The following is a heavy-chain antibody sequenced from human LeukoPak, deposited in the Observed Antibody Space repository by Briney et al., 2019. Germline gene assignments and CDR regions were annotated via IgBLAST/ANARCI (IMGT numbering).Heavy chain of an antibody. CDR3: ARVDDFWSGYSTSYGMDV. V-gene: IGHV4-31*03. J-gene: IGHJ6*02. D-gene: IGHD3-3*01. Sequence: PSQTLSLTCTVSGGSISSGGYYWSWIRQHPGKGLEWIGHIYYSGSTYYKSSLKSRVTMSVDTSKNQFSLWLSSVTAADTAVYYCARVDDFWSGYSTSYGMDVWGQGTTVTVSS. CDR1: GGSISSGGYY. CDR2: IYYSGST.